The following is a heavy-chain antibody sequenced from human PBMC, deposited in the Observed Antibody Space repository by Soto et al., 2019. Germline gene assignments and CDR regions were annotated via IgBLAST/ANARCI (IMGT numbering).Heavy chain of an antibody. CDR1: GFTFSSYS. CDR3: ARGLSVANNWFAS. J-gene: IGHJ5*01. Sequence: EVQLVESGGGLVQPGGSLRLSCAASGFTFSSYSMNWVRQAPGKGLEWVSYISSSSSTIYYADSVKGRFTISRDNAKNSLYVQMNSLSEEETAVYYCARGLSVANNWFASWGQGTLFTVS. CDR2: ISSSSSTI. D-gene: IGHD2-21*01. V-gene: IGHV3-48*02.